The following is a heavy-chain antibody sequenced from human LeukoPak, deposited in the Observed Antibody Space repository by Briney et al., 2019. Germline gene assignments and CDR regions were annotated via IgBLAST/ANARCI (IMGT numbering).Heavy chain of an antibody. J-gene: IGHJ6*03. CDR1: GYTFTGYY. CDR2: INPSGGST. CDR3: ARGAPDFWSVYYMDV. V-gene: IGHV1-46*01. Sequence: ASVKVSCKASGYTFTGYYMHWVRQAPGQGLEWMGIINPSGGSTSYAQKFQGRVTMTRDTSTSTVYMELSSLRSEDTAVYYCARGAPDFWSVYYMDVWGKGTTVTVSS. D-gene: IGHD3-3*01.